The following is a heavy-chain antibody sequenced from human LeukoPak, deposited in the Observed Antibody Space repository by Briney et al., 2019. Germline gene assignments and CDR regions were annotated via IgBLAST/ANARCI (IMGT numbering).Heavy chain of an antibody. V-gene: IGHV3-33*01. Sequence: PGGSLRLSCAASGFTLSSYGMHWVRQAPGKGLEWVAIIYSDESNKYYADSVKGRFTISRDISKNTVFPQMNSLSAEDTAVYYCARVRGSSDWYVDYWGQGTLVTVSS. CDR2: IYSDESNK. CDR1: GFTLSSYG. CDR3: ARVRGSSDWYVDY. D-gene: IGHD2-2*01. J-gene: IGHJ4*02.